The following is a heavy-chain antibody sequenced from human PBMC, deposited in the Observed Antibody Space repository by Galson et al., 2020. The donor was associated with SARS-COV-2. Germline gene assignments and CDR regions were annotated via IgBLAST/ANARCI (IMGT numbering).Heavy chain of an antibody. V-gene: IGHV3-9*01. J-gene: IGHJ4*02. CDR1: GFTFDDYA. CDR3: AKDKGPDYGDQFPDY. CDR2: ISWNSGSI. D-gene: IGHD4-17*01. Sequence: GGSLRLSCAASGFTFDDYAMHWVRQAPGKGLEWVSGISWNSGSIGYADSVKGRFTISRDNAKNSLYLQMNSLRAEDTALYYCAKDKGPDYGDQFPDYWGQGTLVTVSS.